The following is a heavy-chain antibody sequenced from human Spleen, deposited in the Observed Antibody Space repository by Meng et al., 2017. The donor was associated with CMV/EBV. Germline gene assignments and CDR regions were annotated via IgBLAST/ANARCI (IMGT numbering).Heavy chain of an antibody. V-gene: IGHV4-39*07. CDR3: ARVYSRAYFDY. D-gene: IGHD2-15*01. Sequence: QLQRTEPGPGLVKPSGTLSLTCTVSGGSISSSSYYWGWIRQPPGKGLEWIGSIYYSGSTYYNPSLKSRVTISVDTSKNQFSLKLSSVTAADTAVYYCARVYSRAYFDYWGQGTLVTVSS. CDR1: GGSISSSSYY. J-gene: IGHJ4*02. CDR2: IYYSGST.